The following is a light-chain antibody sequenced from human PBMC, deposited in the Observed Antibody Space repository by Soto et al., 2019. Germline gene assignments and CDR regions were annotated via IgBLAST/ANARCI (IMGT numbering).Light chain of an antibody. V-gene: IGKV1-5*01. CDR2: DAS. Sequence: DIQMTQSPSTLSASVGDSVTITCRASQSISTWLAWYQQKPGKAPKLLIYDASSLEGGVPSRFSGSGSGTEFTLTISGLQPDDFATYYCKQYNSFSWTFGQGTKVDIK. CDR3: KQYNSFSWT. J-gene: IGKJ1*01. CDR1: QSISTW.